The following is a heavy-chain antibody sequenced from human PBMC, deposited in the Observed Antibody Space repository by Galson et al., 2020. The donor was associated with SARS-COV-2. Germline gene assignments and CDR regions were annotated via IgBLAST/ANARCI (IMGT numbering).Heavy chain of an antibody. D-gene: IGHD6-6*01. CDR2: ISYDGSNK. J-gene: IGHJ3*02. CDR1: GFTFSSYA. Sequence: SLKISCAASGFTFSSYAMHWVRQAPGQGLEWVAVISYDGSNKYDADSAKGRFTISRDNSKNTLYLQMNSLRAEDTAVYYCATGESSNAHAFDIWGQGTMVTVSS. CDR3: ATGESSNAHAFDI. V-gene: IGHV3-30*16.